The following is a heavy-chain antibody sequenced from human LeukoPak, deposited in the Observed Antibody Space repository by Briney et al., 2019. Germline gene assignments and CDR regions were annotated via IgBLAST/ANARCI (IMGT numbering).Heavy chain of an antibody. CDR3: ARSYYDFWSGYSPFCY. CDR1: GYSFTSYW. Sequence: PGESLKISCKGSGYSFTSYWISWVRQMPGKGLEWMGIIYPGDSDTRYSPSFQGQVTISADKSISTAYLQWSSLKASDTAMYYCARSYYDFWSGYSPFCYWGQGTLVTVSS. V-gene: IGHV5-51*01. D-gene: IGHD3-3*01. J-gene: IGHJ1*01. CDR2: IYPGDSDT.